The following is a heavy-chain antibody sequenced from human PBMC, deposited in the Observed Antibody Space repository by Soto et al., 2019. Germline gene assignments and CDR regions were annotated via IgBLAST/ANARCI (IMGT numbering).Heavy chain of an antibody. CDR2: IYPGDSDT. CDR3: ARGVNDAEPYYYYYYMDV. CDR1: GYSFTSYW. V-gene: IGHV5-51*01. D-gene: IGHD1-1*01. Sequence: GESLKISCKGSGYSFTSYWIGWVRQMPGKGLEWMGIIYPGDSDTRYSPSFQGQVTISADKSISTAYLQWSSLKASDTAMYYCARGVNDAEPYYYYYYMDVWGKGTTVTVSS. J-gene: IGHJ6*03.